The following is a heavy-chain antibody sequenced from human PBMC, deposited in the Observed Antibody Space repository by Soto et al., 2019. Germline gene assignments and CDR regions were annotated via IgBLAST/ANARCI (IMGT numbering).Heavy chain of an antibody. CDR3: ARDVGMASRPYLDY. D-gene: IGHD6-6*01. Sequence: ASVKVSCKASGYTFTTYYMYWVRQAPGQGLEWMGIINPSGGSTSFAQEFQGRVTMTRDTSTSTVYMELISLTSKDTAVYYCARDVGMASRPYLDYWGQGTLVTVSS. V-gene: IGHV1-46*01. J-gene: IGHJ4*02. CDR1: GYTFTTYY. CDR2: INPSGGST.